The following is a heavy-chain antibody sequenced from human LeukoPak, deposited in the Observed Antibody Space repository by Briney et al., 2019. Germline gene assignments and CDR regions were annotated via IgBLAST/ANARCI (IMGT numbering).Heavy chain of an antibody. CDR2: IYYSGST. CDR1: GGSTSNYY. D-gene: IGHD4-17*01. J-gene: IGHJ6*02. V-gene: IGHV4-59*01. Sequence: SETLSLTCTVSGGSTSNYYWSWIRQPPGKGLEWIGYIYYSGSTTYNPSLKSRVTISLDTSQNQFSLKLTSVTAADTAAYYCARVYGDRYHYYYGIDVWGQGTTVTVSS. CDR3: ARVYGDRYHYYYGIDV.